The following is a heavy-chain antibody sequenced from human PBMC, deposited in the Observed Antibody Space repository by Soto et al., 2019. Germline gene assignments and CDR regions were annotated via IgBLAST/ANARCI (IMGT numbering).Heavy chain of an antibody. CDR2: AFRSGFT. CDR1: GGTISSYY. J-gene: IGHJ4*02. Sequence: PSETLPLTCTVSGGTISSYYWNLIRQAPGEGLESIGDAFRSGFTSYNPSLKSRVAISLDSSKNQFSLRLSSVTAADTDVYYCAIMSPSYCEGTCYPEGVWIDHWGKGSQITVSS. V-gene: IGHV4-59*01. D-gene: IGHD2-15*01. CDR3: AIMSPSYCEGTCYPEGVWIDH.